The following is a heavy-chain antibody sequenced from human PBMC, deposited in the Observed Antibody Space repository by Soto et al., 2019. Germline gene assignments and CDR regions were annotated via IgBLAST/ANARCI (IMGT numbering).Heavy chain of an antibody. CDR2: IIPIFGTA. J-gene: IGHJ6*02. Sequence: GASVKVSCKASGGTFSSYAISWVRQAPGQGLEWMGGIIPIFGTANYAQKFQGRVTITADESTSTAYMELSSLRSEDTAVYYCARGIGITIFGVLTPPAYMDVWGQGTTVTVSS. V-gene: IGHV1-69*13. CDR3: ARGIGITIFGVLTPPAYMDV. CDR1: GGTFSSYA. D-gene: IGHD3-3*01.